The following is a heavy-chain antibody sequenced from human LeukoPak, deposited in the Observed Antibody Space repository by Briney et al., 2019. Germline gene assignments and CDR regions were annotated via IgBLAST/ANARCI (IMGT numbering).Heavy chain of an antibody. CDR2: IYENGGTT. CDR3: AKDYGDDSRNYFDN. J-gene: IGHJ4*02. V-gene: IGHV3-23*01. CDR1: GFTFRSHA. Sequence: GGSLRLSCVGSGFTFRSHAMSWVRQAPEKGLEFVSGIYENGGTTYYADSEKGRFTISRDNSKNTLYLQMNSLRAEDTAVYYCAKDYGDDSRNYFDNWGQGTLVTVSS. D-gene: IGHD3-22*01.